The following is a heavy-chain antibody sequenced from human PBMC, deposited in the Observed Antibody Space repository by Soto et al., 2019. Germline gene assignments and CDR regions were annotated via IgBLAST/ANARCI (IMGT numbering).Heavy chain of an antibody. CDR3: ALFESDDDVWGSFRS. CDR2: IIPLFGKP. J-gene: IGHJ5*02. D-gene: IGHD3-16*01. Sequence: SVKVSCKASGGIFNNYGFSWVRQAPGQGLEWMGGIIPLFGKPSYAQKFQGRLIISADASTTRAYLDLYSLTTEDAGIYYCALFESDDDVWGSFRSWGQGTPVTVSS. V-gene: IGHV1-69*13. CDR1: GGIFNNYG.